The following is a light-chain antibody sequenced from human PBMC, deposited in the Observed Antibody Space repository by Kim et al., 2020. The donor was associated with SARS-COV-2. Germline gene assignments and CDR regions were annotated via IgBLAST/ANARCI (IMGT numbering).Light chain of an antibody. J-gene: IGKJ1*01. Sequence: PGERATLSCRASQSVSSSYLAWHQQKPGQPPRLLIYGASSRATGIPDRFSGSGSGTDFTLTISRLEPEDFAVYYCQQYGSSPPWTFGQGTKVDIK. CDR3: QQYGSSPPWT. CDR2: GAS. V-gene: IGKV3-20*01. CDR1: QSVSSSY.